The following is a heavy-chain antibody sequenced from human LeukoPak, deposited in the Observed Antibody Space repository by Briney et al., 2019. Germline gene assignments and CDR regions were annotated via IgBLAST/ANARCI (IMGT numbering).Heavy chain of an antibody. CDR3: AIHIVVVPAAKKKNWFDP. Sequence: SETLSLTCAVYGGSSSGYYWSWIRQPPGKGLEWIGEVNHSGSTNYIPSLKSRVTISVDTSKNQFSLKLSSVTAADTAVYYCAIHIVVVPAAKKKNWFDPWGQGTLVTVSS. V-gene: IGHV4-34*01. D-gene: IGHD2-2*01. CDR1: GGSSSGYY. CDR2: VNHSGST. J-gene: IGHJ5*02.